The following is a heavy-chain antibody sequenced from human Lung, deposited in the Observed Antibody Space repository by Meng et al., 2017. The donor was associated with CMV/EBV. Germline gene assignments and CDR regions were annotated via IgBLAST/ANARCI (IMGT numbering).Heavy chain of an antibody. D-gene: IGHD5-24*01. Sequence: GGSLRLSCKGSGYSFTSYWIGWVRQMPGKGLECMGIIYPGDSDTRYSPSFQGQVTISADKSISTAYLQWSSLKASDTAMYYCARRPMATTYWYFGLWGRGTLVTVSS. CDR3: ARRPMATTYWYFGL. V-gene: IGHV5-51*01. CDR1: GYSFTSYW. J-gene: IGHJ2*01. CDR2: IYPGDSDT.